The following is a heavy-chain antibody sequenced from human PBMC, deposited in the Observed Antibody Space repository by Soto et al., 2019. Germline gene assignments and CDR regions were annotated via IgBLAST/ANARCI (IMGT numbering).Heavy chain of an antibody. CDR1: GYTFTGYY. CDR3: ARGGQQLVQDFDY. CDR2: INPNSGGT. D-gene: IGHD6-13*01. V-gene: IGHV1-2*04. Sequence: ASVKVSCKASGYTFTGYYMHWVRQAPGQGLEWMGWINPNSGGTHYAQKFQGWVTMTRDTSISTAYMELSRLRSDDTAVYYCARGGQQLVQDFDYWGQGTLVTVSS. J-gene: IGHJ4*02.